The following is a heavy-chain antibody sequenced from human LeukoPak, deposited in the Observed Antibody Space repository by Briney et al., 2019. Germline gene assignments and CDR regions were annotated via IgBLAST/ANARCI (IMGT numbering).Heavy chain of an antibody. CDR3: ARDLGNLGGSSWYKGDWFDP. D-gene: IGHD6-13*01. V-gene: IGHV4-59*01. J-gene: IGHJ5*02. CDR2: IYYSGST. Sequence: SETLSLTCTVSGGSISSYYWSWIRQPPGKGLEWIGYIYYSGSTNYNPSLTSRVTISVDTSKNQFSLKLSSVTAADTAVYYCARDLGNLGGSSWYKGDWFDPWGQGTLVTVSS. CDR1: GGSISSYY.